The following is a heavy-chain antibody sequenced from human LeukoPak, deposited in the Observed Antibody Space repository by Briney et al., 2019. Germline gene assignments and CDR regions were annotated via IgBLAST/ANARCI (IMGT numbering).Heavy chain of an antibody. V-gene: IGHV3-21*01. Sequence: GGSLRLSCAASGFTFSNYSMNWVRQAPGKGLEWVSSISSSSSYIYYADSVKGRFTISRDNAKNSLYLQMNSLRAEDTAVYYCARGGTYYYDSSGYYLMTLFDYWGQGTLVTVSS. D-gene: IGHD3-22*01. CDR2: ISSSSSYI. CDR3: ARGGTYYYDSSGYYLMTLFDY. CDR1: GFTFSNYS. J-gene: IGHJ4*02.